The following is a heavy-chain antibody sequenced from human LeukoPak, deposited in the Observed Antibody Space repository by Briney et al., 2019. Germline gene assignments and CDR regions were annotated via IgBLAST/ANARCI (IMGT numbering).Heavy chain of an antibody. V-gene: IGHV4-61*02. CDR1: GGSISSGSYY. D-gene: IGHD6-13*01. CDR2: IYTSGST. Sequence: PSETLSLTCTVSGGSISSGSYYWSWIRQPAGKGLEWIGRIYTSGSTNYNPSLKSRVTISVDTSKNQFSLKLSSVTAADTAVYYCARGFKGAAGIKTPGWEYWGQGTLVTVSS. CDR3: ARGFKGAAGIKTPGWEY. J-gene: IGHJ4*02.